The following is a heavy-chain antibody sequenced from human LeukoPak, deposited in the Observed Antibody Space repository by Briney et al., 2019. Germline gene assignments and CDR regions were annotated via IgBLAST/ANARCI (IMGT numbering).Heavy chain of an antibody. J-gene: IGHJ4*02. D-gene: IGHD2-21*02. Sequence: GGSLRLSCAASGFAISDYSMNWVRQVPGKGLEWVSYISSSSNKVYYADSVKDRFTISRDNAKNSLFLQMNSLRADDTAVYYCARNFYCGGDCAISYFDYWGQGTLVTVSS. CDR3: ARNFYCGGDCAISYFDY. V-gene: IGHV3-48*01. CDR2: ISSSSNKV. CDR1: GFAISDYS.